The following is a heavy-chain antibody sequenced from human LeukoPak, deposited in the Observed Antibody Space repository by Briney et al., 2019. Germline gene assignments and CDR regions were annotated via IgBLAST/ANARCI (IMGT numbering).Heavy chain of an antibody. V-gene: IGHV4-38-2*01. CDR1: GYSISSGYY. D-gene: IGHD2-15*01. CDR2: VFHSGST. Sequence: KPSETLSLTCAVSGYSISSGYYWGWIRQPPGKGLEWIGSVFHSGSTSSYPSLKSRVTISVDTSKNQFSLKLSSVTAADTAVYYCARGDGSYSDWGQGTLDTVSS. J-gene: IGHJ4*02. CDR3: ARGDGSYSD.